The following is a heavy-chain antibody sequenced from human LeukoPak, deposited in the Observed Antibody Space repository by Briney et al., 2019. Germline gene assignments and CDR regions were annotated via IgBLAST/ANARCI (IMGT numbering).Heavy chain of an antibody. J-gene: IGHJ4*02. V-gene: IGHV1-46*02. CDR3: ARDRGYSSSWYPAY. Sequence: GASVKVSCKASGYTFNRNAINWVRQAPGQGLEWMGIINPSGGSTSYAQKFQGRVTMTRDMSTSTVYMELSSLRSEDTAVYYCARDRGYSSSWYPAYWGQGTLVTVSS. CDR1: GYTFNRNA. D-gene: IGHD6-13*01. CDR2: INPSGGST.